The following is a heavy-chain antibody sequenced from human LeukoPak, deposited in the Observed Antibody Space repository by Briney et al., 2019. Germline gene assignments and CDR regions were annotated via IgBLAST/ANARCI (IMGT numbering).Heavy chain of an antibody. CDR2: ISSSSTI. CDR3: ARGGLKQRHAFDI. CDR1: GFSFSGYS. D-gene: IGHD1/OR15-1a*01. J-gene: IGHJ3*02. Sequence: PGGSLRLSCVASGFSFSGYSMNWVRQAPGKGLEWVSFISSSSTIYYADSVKGRFTISRDNAKNSLYLQMNSLRGEDTALYYCARGGLKQRHAFDIWGQGTMVTVSS. V-gene: IGHV3-69-1*01.